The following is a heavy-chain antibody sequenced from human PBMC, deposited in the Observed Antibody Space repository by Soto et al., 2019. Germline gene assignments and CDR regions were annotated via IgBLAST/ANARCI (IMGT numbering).Heavy chain of an antibody. Sequence: PGESLKISCKGSGYSFTSYWIGWVRQVPGKGLEWMGIIYPGDSGTRYSPSFQGQVTISADKSISTAYLQWSSLKASDTAMYYCARHQTEYYDFWSGYLDAFDIWGQGTMVTVSS. CDR2: IYPGDSGT. D-gene: IGHD3-3*01. J-gene: IGHJ3*02. CDR1: GYSFTSYW. V-gene: IGHV5-51*01. CDR3: ARHQTEYYDFWSGYLDAFDI.